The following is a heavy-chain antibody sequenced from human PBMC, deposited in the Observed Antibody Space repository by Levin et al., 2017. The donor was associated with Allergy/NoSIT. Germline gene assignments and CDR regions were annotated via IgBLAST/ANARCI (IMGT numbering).Heavy chain of an antibody. J-gene: IGHJ6*02. D-gene: IGHD3-22*01. CDR3: ARYSYDSSGYSPYYYDGLDV. CDR1: GYTFSSYG. Sequence: ASVKISCKASGYTFSSYGISWVRRAPGQGLEWMGWISGYNGKTNYAQKFQGRVTMTTDTSTGTAYMDLRSLRSDDTAVYFCARYSYDSSGYSPYYYDGLDVWGQGTSVTVSS. CDR2: ISGYNGKT. V-gene: IGHV1-18*01.